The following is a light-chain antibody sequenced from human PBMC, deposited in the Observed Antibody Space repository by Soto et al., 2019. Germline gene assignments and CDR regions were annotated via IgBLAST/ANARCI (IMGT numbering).Light chain of an antibody. CDR1: QSVSSY. Sequence: EIVLTQSPATLSLSPGDRATLSCRASQSVSSYLAWYQQKPGQAPRLLIYDASNRATGIPARFSGSWSGTDFTLTITSLEPEDFSVYHCQQRSNWPSTFGGGTKVEIK. V-gene: IGKV3-11*01. CDR2: DAS. CDR3: QQRSNWPST. J-gene: IGKJ4*01.